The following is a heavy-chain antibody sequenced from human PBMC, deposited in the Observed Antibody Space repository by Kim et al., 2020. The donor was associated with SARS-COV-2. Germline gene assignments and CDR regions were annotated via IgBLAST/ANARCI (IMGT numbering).Heavy chain of an antibody. V-gene: IGHV3-30*04. CDR3: ARDLDNYYDSSGYPYYYYYYGMDV. CDR2: ISYDGSNK. D-gene: IGHD3-22*01. J-gene: IGHJ6*02. CDR1: GFTFSSYA. Sequence: GGSLRLSCAASGFTFSSYAMHWVRQAPGKGLEWVAVISYDGSNKYYADSVKGRFTISRDNSKNTLYLQMNSLRAEDTAVYYCARDLDNYYDSSGYPYYYYYYGMDVWGQGTTGTVSS.